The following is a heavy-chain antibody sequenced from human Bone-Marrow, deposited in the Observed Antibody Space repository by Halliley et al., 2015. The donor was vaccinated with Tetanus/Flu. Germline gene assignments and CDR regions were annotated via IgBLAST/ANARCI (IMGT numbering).Heavy chain of an antibody. CDR3: EKQRGAGGARCGRDV. CDR2: IYPGDSDT. Sequence: QLVQSGAEVKKPGEPLKSSRKGSGFHFTDYWIVWVLQKPGKGLEWMGIIYPGDSDTRYSPSFQGQVTISVDKSIRTAYLQWSGLKAWATAGYFCEKQRGAGGARCGRDVGGQGSSVSVSS. J-gene: IGHJ6*02. CDR1: GFHFTDYW. D-gene: IGHD3-10*01. V-gene: IGHV5-51*01.